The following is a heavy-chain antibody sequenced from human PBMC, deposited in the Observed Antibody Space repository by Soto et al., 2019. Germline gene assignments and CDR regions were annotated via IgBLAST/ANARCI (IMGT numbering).Heavy chain of an antibody. D-gene: IGHD6-25*01. J-gene: IGHJ4*02. CDR2: MNPNSGNT. V-gene: IGHV1-8*01. Sequence: VKVSCKASGYPFPSSDINWVRQATGQGLEWMGWMNPNSGNTGYAQKFQGRVTMTRNTSTSTAYMELRSLSSDDTAIYYCVREMWTRSGPQNFFDYWGLGALVTVSS. CDR1: GYPFPSSD. CDR3: VREMWTRSGPQNFFDY.